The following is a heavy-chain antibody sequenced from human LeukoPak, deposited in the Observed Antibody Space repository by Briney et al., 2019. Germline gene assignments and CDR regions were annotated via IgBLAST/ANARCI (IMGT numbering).Heavy chain of an antibody. CDR1: GYTFTTYD. J-gene: IGHJ4*02. CDR3: ARGPPESSSSDY. D-gene: IGHD6-13*01. CDR2: MNPKSGNT. Sequence: ASLTVSFTASGYTFTTYDINWVRHALGQGLGRMGWMNPKSGNTDFPQKFQGRVTITRNTSISTAYMEVTSLRSEDTAVYYCARGPPESSSSDYWGQGTLVTVSS. V-gene: IGHV1-8*01.